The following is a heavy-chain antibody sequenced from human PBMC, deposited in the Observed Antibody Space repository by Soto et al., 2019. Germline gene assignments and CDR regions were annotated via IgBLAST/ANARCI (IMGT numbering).Heavy chain of an antibody. CDR1: RFTFSIYA. J-gene: IGHJ4*02. D-gene: IGHD2-2*01. Sequence: GGSLRLSCAASRFTFSIYAMSWVRQAPGKGLEWVSAINGGGVSTYYADSVKGRFTISRDNSKNTLYLQMNSLRAEDTAVYYCAKGEVVVPAANTVFEYWGPGTLVTVSS. CDR2: INGGGVST. CDR3: AKGEVVVPAANTVFEY. V-gene: IGHV3-23*01.